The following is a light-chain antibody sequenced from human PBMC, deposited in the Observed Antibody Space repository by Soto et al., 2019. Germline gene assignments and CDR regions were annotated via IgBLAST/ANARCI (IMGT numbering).Light chain of an antibody. J-gene: IGLJ1*01. CDR2: EVS. Sequence: LTQPPSASGSPGQSVTIACTGTSSDVGGYNYVSWYQQHPGKAPKLMIYEVSERPSGVPDRFSGSKSGNTASLTVSGLQAEDEADYYCSSYAGSNNYVFGTGTKVTVL. V-gene: IGLV2-8*01. CDR1: SSDVGGYNY. CDR3: SSYAGSNNYV.